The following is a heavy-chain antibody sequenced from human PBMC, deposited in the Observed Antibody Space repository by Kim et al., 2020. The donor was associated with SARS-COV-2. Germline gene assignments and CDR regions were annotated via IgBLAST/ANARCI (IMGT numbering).Heavy chain of an antibody. D-gene: IGHD5-12*01. V-gene: IGHV1-69*01. J-gene: IGHJ4*02. Sequence: AQKFQGRVTITADESTSTAYMELSSLRSEDTAVYYCARDRRDGYKGPFDYWGQGTLVTVSS. CDR3: ARDRRDGYKGPFDY.